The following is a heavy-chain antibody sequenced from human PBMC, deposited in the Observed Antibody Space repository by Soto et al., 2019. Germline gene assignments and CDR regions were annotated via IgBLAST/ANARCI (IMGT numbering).Heavy chain of an antibody. J-gene: IGHJ4*01. D-gene: IGHD3-22*01. V-gene: IGHV4-39*01. CDR3: ARQGGLRLLPDY. CDR2: IYYSGST. Sequence: SQTLSLTCTVSGGSISSSGYYWGCIRQPPGKGLEWIGSIYYSGSTYYNPSLKSRVTISVDTSKNQFSLKLSSVTAADTAVYYCARQGGLRLLPDYRRNGSLVTV. CDR1: GGSISSSGYY.